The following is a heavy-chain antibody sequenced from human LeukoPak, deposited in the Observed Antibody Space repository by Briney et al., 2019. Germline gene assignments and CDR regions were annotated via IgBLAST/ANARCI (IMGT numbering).Heavy chain of an antibody. J-gene: IGHJ3*02. V-gene: IGHV3-21*01. CDR2: ISSSSSYI. CDR1: GFTFSSYS. Sequence: PGGSLRLSCAAPGFTFSSYSMNWVRQAPGKGLEWVSSISSSSSYIYYADSVKGRFTISRDNAKNSLYLQMNSLRAEDTAVYYCAREDCSGGCCHSSDASDIWGQGTMVTVSS. D-gene: IGHD2-15*01. CDR3: AREDCSGGCCHSSDASDI.